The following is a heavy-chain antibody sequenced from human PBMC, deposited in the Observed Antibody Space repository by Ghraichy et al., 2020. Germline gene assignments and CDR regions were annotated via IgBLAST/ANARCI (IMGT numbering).Heavy chain of an antibody. CDR2: IYSGGDT. J-gene: IGHJ5*01. CDR1: GFTVSSNY. D-gene: IGHD3-3*01. V-gene: IGHV3-53*01. CDR3: ARVRYNDFWSGYSNWLDS. Sequence: GSLRLSCAASGFTVSSNYMTWVRQAPGKGLEWVSLIYSGGDTYYADSVKGRFTISRDSSTNTLYLQMDSLRAEDTAVYYCARVRYNDFWSGYSNWLDSWGQGTLVTVSS.